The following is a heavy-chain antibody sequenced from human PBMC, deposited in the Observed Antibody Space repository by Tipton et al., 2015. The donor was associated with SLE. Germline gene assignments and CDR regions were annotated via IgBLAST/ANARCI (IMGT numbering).Heavy chain of an antibody. CDR1: GYSMSNGYY. Sequence: TLSLTCIVSGYSMSNGYYWGWIRQPPGKGLEYIGSVFHNGNTYYNPSLRSRVTISVDTSKNQFSLKLSSVTAADTALYYCARDVEDLCLLDYWGQGTLVTVPS. CDR2: VFHNGNT. D-gene: IGHD2-15*01. V-gene: IGHV4-38-2*02. J-gene: IGHJ4*02. CDR3: ARDVEDLCLLDY.